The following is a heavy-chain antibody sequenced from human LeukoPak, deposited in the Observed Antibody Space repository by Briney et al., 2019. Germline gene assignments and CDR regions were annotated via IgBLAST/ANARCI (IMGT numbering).Heavy chain of an antibody. CDR3: ARVYYSRSYDYWYFDL. J-gene: IGHJ2*01. V-gene: IGHV4-39*07. Sequence: SETLSLTCTVSGGSISSSSYYWGWIRQPPGKGLEWIRSIYYSGSTNYNPSLKSRVIISVDTSKNQFSLKLSSVTAADTAVYYCARVYYSRSYDYWYFDLWGRGTLVTVSS. CDR1: GGSISSSSYY. D-gene: IGHD6-13*01. CDR2: IYYSGST.